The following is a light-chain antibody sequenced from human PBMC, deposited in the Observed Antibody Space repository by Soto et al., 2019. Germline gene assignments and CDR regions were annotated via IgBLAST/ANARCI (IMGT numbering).Light chain of an antibody. CDR2: EGS. CDR3: CSYAGSSTFG. J-gene: IGLJ3*02. Sequence: QSALTQPASVSGSPGQSITISCTGTSSDVGSYNLVSWYQQHPGKAPKLMIYEGSKRPSGVSNRFSGSKSGNTASLTISGLQAEDEADYYCCSYAGSSTFGFGGGTKLPVL. CDR1: SSDVGSYNL. V-gene: IGLV2-23*03.